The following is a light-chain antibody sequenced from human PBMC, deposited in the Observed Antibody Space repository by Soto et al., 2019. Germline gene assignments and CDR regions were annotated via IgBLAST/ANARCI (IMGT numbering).Light chain of an antibody. CDR1: QGISSY. V-gene: IGKV1-9*01. Sequence: DIQLTQSPSFLSASVGDRVTITCRASQGISSYLAWYQQKPGKAPKLLISAASTLQSGVPSRFSGSGSGTEFTLTISSLQPEDFATYYCQQLNSYPWTFSQGTKVEIK. CDR3: QQLNSYPWT. CDR2: AAS. J-gene: IGKJ1*01.